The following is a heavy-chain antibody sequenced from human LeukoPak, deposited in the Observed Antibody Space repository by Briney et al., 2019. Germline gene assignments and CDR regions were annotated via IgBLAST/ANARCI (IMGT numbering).Heavy chain of an antibody. Sequence: PGGSLRLSCTASGLSFSSYNMNWVRQAPGKGPKWVAYITANNTTKYYADSAKGRFTISRDNAKKSLFLQMNSLRAEDTAVYYCAAASAFSSSWRSWGQGTVVTVSS. V-gene: IGHV3-48*01. CDR2: ITANNTTK. CDR1: GLSFSSYN. D-gene: IGHD6-13*01. J-gene: IGHJ5*02. CDR3: AAASAFSSSWRS.